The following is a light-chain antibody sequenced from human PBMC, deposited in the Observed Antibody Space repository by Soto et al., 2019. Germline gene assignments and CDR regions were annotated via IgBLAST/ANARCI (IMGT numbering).Light chain of an antibody. J-gene: IGKJ4*01. CDR3: QQYYSLPLT. CDR2: WAS. CDR1: QSVLYSSNNKNY. Sequence: DFVMTQSPDSLAASLGERATINCKSSQSVLYSSNNKNYLAWYQHKAGQPPKLLIYWASTREYGVPDRFSGSGSGTEFTLTINNLQAEDVAVYYCQQYYSLPLTFGGGTKVEI. V-gene: IGKV4-1*01.